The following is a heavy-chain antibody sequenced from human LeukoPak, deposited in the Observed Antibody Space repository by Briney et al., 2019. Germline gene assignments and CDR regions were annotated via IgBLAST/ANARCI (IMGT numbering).Heavy chain of an antibody. V-gene: IGHV3-21*01. CDR2: ISSSSSYI. CDR3: ARAANLLLEWLLSDAFDV. Sequence: SGGSLRLSCAASGFTFSSYSMNWVRQAPGKGLEWVSSISSSSSYIYYADSVKGRFTISRDNAKNSLYLQMNSLRAEDTAVYYCARAANLLLEWLLSDAFDVWGQGTMVTVSS. CDR1: GFTFSSYS. J-gene: IGHJ3*01. D-gene: IGHD3-3*01.